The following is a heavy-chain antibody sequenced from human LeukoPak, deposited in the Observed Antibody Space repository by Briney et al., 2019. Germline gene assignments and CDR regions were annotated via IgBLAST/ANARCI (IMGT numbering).Heavy chain of an antibody. Sequence: GSSVKVSCKASGGTVSSYTISWVRQAPGQGLEWMGRIIPILGIANYAQKFQGRVTITADKSTSTAYMELSSLRSEDTAVYYCASDRSSAVDAFDIWGQGTMVTVSS. CDR1: GGTVSSYT. CDR3: ASDRSSAVDAFDI. J-gene: IGHJ3*02. CDR2: IIPILGIA. D-gene: IGHD6-13*01. V-gene: IGHV1-69*02.